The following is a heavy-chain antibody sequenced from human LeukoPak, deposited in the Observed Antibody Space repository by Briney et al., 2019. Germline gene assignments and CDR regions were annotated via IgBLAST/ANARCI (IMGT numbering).Heavy chain of an antibody. V-gene: IGHV3-23*01. J-gene: IGHJ6*02. D-gene: IGHD1-26*01. CDR2: ISGSGDNT. CDR1: GFTFSNAW. CDR3: ARCVSGSYYYCYGMDV. Sequence: GGSLRLSCAASGFTFSNAWMTWVRQAPGKGLEWVSTISGSGDNTYYADSVKGRFTISRDNSKNSLYLQMTSLGAEDTAVYYCARCVSGSYYYCYGMDVWGQGTTVTVSS.